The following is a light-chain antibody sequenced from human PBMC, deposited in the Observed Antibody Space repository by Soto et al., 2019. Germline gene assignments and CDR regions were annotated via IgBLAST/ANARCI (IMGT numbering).Light chain of an antibody. CDR2: EVS. CDR3: SSYAGSNNLGV. CDR1: SSDVGGYDY. Sequence: QSALTQPASVSGSPGQSITISCTGSSSDVGGYDYVSWYQQYPGKAPKLMIYEVSKRPSGVPDRFSGSKSGNTASLTVSGLQAEDEADYYCSSYAGSNNLGVFGTGTKVTVL. J-gene: IGLJ1*01. V-gene: IGLV2-8*01.